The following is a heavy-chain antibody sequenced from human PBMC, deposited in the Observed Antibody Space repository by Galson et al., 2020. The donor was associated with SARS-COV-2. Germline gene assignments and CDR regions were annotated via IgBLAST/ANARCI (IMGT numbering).Heavy chain of an antibody. Sequence: GESLKISCAASGFTFSSYAMHWVRQAPGKGLEWVAVISYDGSNKYYADSVKGRFTISRDNSKNTLYLQMNSLRAEDTAGYYCARENYGGNAVNLREYYSYVMDVWGQETSVTVSS. J-gene: IGHJ6*02. CDR1: GFTFSSYA. CDR3: ARENYGGNAVNLREYYSYVMDV. D-gene: IGHD4-17*01. V-gene: IGHV3-30*07. CDR2: ISYDGSNK.